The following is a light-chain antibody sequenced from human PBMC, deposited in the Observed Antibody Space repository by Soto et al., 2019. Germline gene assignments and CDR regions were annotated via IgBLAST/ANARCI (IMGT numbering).Light chain of an antibody. Sequence: QSALTQPASVSGSPGQSITISCTGTSGDIGGYNYVSWYQQHPGKAPKLMIYDVSDRPSGASNRFSGSKSGNTASLTISGLRSEDEADYYCSSYTTSNTLVFGGGTKLTVL. V-gene: IGLV2-14*01. CDR3: SSYTTSNTLV. CDR1: SGDIGGYNY. CDR2: DVS. J-gene: IGLJ2*01.